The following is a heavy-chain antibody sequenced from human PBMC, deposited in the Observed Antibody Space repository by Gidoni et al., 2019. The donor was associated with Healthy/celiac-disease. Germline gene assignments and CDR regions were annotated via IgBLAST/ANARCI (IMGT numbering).Heavy chain of an antibody. Sequence: QLQLQESGPGLVKPSQTLSLTCTVSGGSLSSGGYYWSWIRQHPGKGLEWIGSIYYSGSTYYNPSLKSRVTISVDTSKNQFSLKLSSGTAADTAVYYCARSLTLPVGYGIGPFFDYWGQGTLVTVSS. CDR2: IYYSGST. J-gene: IGHJ4*02. CDR3: ARSLTLPVGYGIGPFFDY. CDR1: GGSLSSGGYY. D-gene: IGHD1-26*01. V-gene: IGHV4-31*03.